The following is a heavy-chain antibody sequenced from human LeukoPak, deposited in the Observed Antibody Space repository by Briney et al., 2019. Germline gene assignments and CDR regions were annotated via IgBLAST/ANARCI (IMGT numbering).Heavy chain of an antibody. V-gene: IGHV3-23*01. CDR2: ISGSGGST. CDR3: AKDGGDIVLMVDAIKATFDY. J-gene: IGHJ4*02. Sequence: GGSLRLSCAASGFTFSSYAMSWVRQAPGKGLEWVSAISGSGGSTYHADSVKGRFTISRENSKNTLYLKMNSLRAEDTAVYYCAKDGGDIVLMVDAIKATFDYWGQGTLVTVSS. CDR1: GFTFSSYA. D-gene: IGHD2-8*01.